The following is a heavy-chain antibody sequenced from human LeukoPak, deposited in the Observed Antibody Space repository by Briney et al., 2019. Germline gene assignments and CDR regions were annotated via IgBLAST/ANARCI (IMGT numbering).Heavy chain of an antibody. CDR3: ARSSYYDFWSDPEGFDY. CDR2: IYYSGST. D-gene: IGHD3-3*01. V-gene: IGHV4-59*01. CDR1: GGSISSYY. J-gene: IGHJ4*02. Sequence: PSETLSLTCTVSGGSISSYYWSWLRQPPGKGLEWIGHIYYSGSTNYNPSLKSRVTISVDTSKNQFSLKLSSVTAADTAVYYCARSSYYDFWSDPEGFDYWGQGTLVTVSS.